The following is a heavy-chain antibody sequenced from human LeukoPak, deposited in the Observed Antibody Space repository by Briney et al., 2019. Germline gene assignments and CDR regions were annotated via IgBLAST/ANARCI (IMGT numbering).Heavy chain of an antibody. V-gene: IGHV4-38-2*02. J-gene: IGHJ4*02. D-gene: IGHD1-1*01. Sequence: SETLSLTCTVSGDSVSTSYYWGWIRQPPGKGLEWIGSTSGSTYYNPSLKSRVTISVDTSRNQFSLKLTSVTAADTAVYYCARDGPWKSDCWGQGTLVTVSS. CDR1: GDSVSTSYY. CDR3: ARDGPWKSDC. CDR2: TSGST.